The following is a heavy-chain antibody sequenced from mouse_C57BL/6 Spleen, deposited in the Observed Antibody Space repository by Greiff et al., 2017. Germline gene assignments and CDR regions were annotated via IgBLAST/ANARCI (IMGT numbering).Heavy chain of an antibody. V-gene: IGHV1-52*01. CDR2: IDPSDSET. J-gene: IGHJ3*01. CDR3: ARDRGSAWFAY. Sequence: VQLQQPGAELVRPGSSVKLSCKASGYTFTSYWMHWVKQRPIQGLEWIGNIDPSDSETHYNQKFKDKATLTVDKSSSTAYMQLSSLTSEDSAVYYCARDRGSAWFAYWGQGTLVTVSA. D-gene: IGHD1-1*01. CDR1: GYTFTSYW.